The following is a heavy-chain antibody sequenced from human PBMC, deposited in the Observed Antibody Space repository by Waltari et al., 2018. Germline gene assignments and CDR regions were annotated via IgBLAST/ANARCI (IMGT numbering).Heavy chain of an antibody. D-gene: IGHD7-27*01. Sequence: EVLLVESGGAVVRPGGSLSLSCAASGFTFDDYGMVWVRQAPGKGLEWVSGISWNGASTDYADSVKGRFTISRDKAKNSLYLQMNSLIAEDTALYHCARDKWGPDHWGQGTLVTVSS. CDR3: ARDKWGPDH. CDR1: GFTFDDYG. CDR2: ISWNGAST. V-gene: IGHV3-20*01. J-gene: IGHJ5*02.